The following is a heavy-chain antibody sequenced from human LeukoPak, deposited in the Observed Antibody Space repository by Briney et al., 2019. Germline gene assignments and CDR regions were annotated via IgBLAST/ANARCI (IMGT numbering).Heavy chain of an antibody. CDR1: GGSISSYY. Sequence: SETLSLTCTVSGGSISSYYWSWIRQPPGKGLEWTGYIYYSGSTNYNPSLKSRVTISVDTSKNQFSLKLSSVTAADTAVYYCARGGVRATAPDDYWGQGTLVTVSS. CDR3: ARGGVRATAPDDY. CDR2: IYYSGST. V-gene: IGHV4-59*01. D-gene: IGHD1-26*01. J-gene: IGHJ4*02.